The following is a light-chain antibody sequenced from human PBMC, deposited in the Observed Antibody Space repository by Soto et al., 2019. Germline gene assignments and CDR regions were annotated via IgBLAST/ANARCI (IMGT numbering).Light chain of an antibody. Sequence: EIVLTQSPATLSLSPGERATLSCRASQSVSSSYLAWYQQKPGQAPRLLIYGASSRATGIPDGFSGSGSGTDFTLTISRLEPEDFAVYYCQQYGSSPPYTFGQGTKVDIK. CDR3: QQYGSSPPYT. J-gene: IGKJ2*01. CDR1: QSVSSSY. CDR2: GAS. V-gene: IGKV3-20*01.